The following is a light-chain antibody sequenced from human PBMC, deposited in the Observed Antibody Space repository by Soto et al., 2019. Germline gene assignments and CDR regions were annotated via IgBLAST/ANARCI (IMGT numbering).Light chain of an antibody. CDR2: HVS. Sequence: QSVLTQPASVSGSLGQSITISCTGTSSDFGGYNYVSWYQQYPGKVPKLLIYHVSNRPSGVSNRFSGSKSGNTASLTISGLQAEDEADYFCTSFTSDNLYVFGTGTKVTVL. CDR1: SSDFGGYNY. J-gene: IGLJ1*01. CDR3: TSFTSDNLYV. V-gene: IGLV2-14*03.